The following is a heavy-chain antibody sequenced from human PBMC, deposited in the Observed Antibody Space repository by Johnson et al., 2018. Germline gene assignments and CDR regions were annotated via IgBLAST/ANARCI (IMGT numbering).Heavy chain of an antibody. D-gene: IGHD5-18*01. J-gene: IGHJ4*02. V-gene: IGHV4-59*01. CDR2: IYYSGTT. CDR1: GGSISSYY. CDR3: ARDRGYSYGYLDY. Sequence: QVQLQESGPGLVKPSETLSLTCTVSGGSISSYYWSWIRQPPGKGLEWIGYIYYSGTTNYNPSLKSRVTMSVDTSKNQFSLKLSSVTAADTAVYYCARDRGYSYGYLDYWGQGTLVTVSS.